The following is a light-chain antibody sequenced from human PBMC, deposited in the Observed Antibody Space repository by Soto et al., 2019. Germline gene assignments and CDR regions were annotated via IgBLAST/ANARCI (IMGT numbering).Light chain of an antibody. Sequence: DIQMTQSPSSLSASVGDRVAITCQASQNINNYLNWYQQKPGRAPKLLIYDASNLEAGVPSRFRGSGSGTDFTFTISRLQPEDIATYYCQPYENLPTFGQGTRLEIK. V-gene: IGKV1-33*01. CDR1: QNINNY. CDR3: QPYENLPT. CDR2: DAS. J-gene: IGKJ5*01.